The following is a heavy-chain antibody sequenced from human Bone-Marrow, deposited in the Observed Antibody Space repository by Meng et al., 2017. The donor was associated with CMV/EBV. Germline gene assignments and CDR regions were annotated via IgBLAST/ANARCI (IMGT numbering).Heavy chain of an antibody. J-gene: IGHJ3*02. CDR2: INPNSGGT. Sequence: SGYTFTGYYRHWVRQAPGQGLEWMGWINPNSGGTNYAQKFQGRVTMTRDTSISTAYMELSRLRSDDTAVYYCARDRKMATITDAFDIWGQGTMVTVSS. CDR3: ARDRKMATITDAFDI. CDR1: GYTFTGYY. V-gene: IGHV1-2*02. D-gene: IGHD5-24*01.